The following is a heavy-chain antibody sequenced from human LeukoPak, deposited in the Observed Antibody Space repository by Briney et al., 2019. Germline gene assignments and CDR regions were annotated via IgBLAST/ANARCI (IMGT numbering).Heavy chain of an antibody. CDR3: ASAGEVAAPFDY. D-gene: IGHD3-10*01. Sequence: GGSLRLSCAASGFSVSSNYMSWVRQAPGKGLEWVSVIYAGGSTYYAGSLKGRFTISRENSKNTVYLQMNSLRADDTAVYYCASAGEVAAPFDYWAQGPLVTVSS. V-gene: IGHV3-53*01. CDR2: IYAGGST. J-gene: IGHJ4*02. CDR1: GFSVSSNY.